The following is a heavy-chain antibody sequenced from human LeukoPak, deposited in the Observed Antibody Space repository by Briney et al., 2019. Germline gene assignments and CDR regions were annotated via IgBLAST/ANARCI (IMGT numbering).Heavy chain of an antibody. D-gene: IGHD4-17*01. J-gene: IGHJ5*02. V-gene: IGHV2-5*02. CDR1: GFSLTTSGVG. CDR2: IYWDDAK. Sequence: SGPALVKPTQALTLTCTFSGFSLTTSGVGVGWIRQPPGKALEWLALIYWDDAKHYSPSLKSRLTITKDTSKNQVILTLTNMDPVDTATYYCARRDTGPSGHNWFDPWGQGTLVTVSS. CDR3: ARRDTGPSGHNWFDP.